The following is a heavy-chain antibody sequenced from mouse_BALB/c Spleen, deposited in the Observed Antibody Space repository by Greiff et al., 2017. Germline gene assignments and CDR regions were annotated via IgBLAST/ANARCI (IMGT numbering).Heavy chain of an antibody. J-gene: IGHJ4*01. CDR3: AKPSNWVGAMDY. V-gene: IGHV3-6*02. Sequence: EVQLQESGPGLVKPSQSLSLTCSVTGYSITSGYYWNWIRQFPGNKLEWMGYISYDGSNNYNPSLKNRISITRDTSKNQFFLKLNSVTTEDTATYYCAKPSNWVGAMDYWGQGTSVTVSS. CDR2: ISYDGSN. D-gene: IGHD4-1*02. CDR1: GYSITSGYY.